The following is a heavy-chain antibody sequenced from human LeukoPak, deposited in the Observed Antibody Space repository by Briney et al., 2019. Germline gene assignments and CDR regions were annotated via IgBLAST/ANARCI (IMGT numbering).Heavy chain of an antibody. CDR2: IYYSGST. CDR1: GGSVSSGSSY. CDR3: ARELACPDCRGGYSYGYNY. D-gene: IGHD5-18*01. J-gene: IGHJ4*02. Sequence: SETLSLTCSVSGGSVSSGSSYWSWIRQPPGKGLEWIGYIYYSGSTNYNPSLKSRVTISVDTSKNQFSLKLSSVTAAATAVDYCARELACPDCRGGYSYGYNYWGQGTLVTVSS. V-gene: IGHV4-61*01.